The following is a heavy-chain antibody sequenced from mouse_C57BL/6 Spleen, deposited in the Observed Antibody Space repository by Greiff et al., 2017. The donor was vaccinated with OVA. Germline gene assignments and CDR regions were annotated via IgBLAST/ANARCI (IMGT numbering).Heavy chain of an antibody. V-gene: IGHV3-6*01. J-gene: IGHJ2*01. CDR3: ARASYYYGSSYYFDY. Sequence: EVKLVESGPGLVKPSQSLSLTCSVTGYSITSGYYWNWIRQFPGNKLEWMGYISYDGSNNYNPSLKNRISITRDTAKNQFFLKLNSVTTEDTATYYCARASYYYGSSYYFDYWGQGTTLTVSS. D-gene: IGHD1-1*01. CDR2: ISYDGSN. CDR1: GYSITSGYY.